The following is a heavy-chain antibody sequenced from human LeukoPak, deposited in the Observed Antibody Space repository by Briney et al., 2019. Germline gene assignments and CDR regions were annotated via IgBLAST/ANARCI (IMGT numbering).Heavy chain of an antibody. Sequence: GGSLRLSSVCSGFSCRIYVMTWVRQAPGKGLEWVSTINNGGSSTWYADSVKGRFTMSRDNSKTTVSLQMESLRAEDAAVYYCARRGAEQGNGLDVWGQGTTVAVSS. CDR3: ARRGAEQGNGLDV. CDR1: GFSCRIYV. V-gene: IGHV3-23*05. D-gene: IGHD1-26*01. J-gene: IGHJ6*02. CDR2: INNGGSST.